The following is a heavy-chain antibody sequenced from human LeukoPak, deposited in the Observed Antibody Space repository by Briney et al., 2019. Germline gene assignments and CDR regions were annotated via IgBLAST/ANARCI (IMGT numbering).Heavy chain of an antibody. J-gene: IGHJ4*02. Sequence: PGGSLRLSCAASGFTFSSYGMHWVRQAPGKGLEGVAVISYDGSNKYYADSVKGRFTISRDNSKNTLYLQMNSLRAEDTAVYYCAKDGTYYDILTGGYFDYWGQGTLVTVSS. CDR2: ISYDGSNK. CDR1: GFTFSSYG. D-gene: IGHD3-9*01. V-gene: IGHV3-30*18. CDR3: AKDGTYYDILTGGYFDY.